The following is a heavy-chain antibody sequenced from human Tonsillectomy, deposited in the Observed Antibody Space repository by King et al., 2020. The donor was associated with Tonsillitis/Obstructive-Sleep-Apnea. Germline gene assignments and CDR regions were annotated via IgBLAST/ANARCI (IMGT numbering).Heavy chain of an antibody. V-gene: IGHV1-2*06. J-gene: IGHJ4*02. CDR1: GYTFTDYY. CDR3: ARAPGQLRFDY. CDR2: INPNSGGT. D-gene: IGHD4-17*01. Sequence: VQLVESGAEVKKPGASVKVSCKASGYTFTDYYMHWVRQAPGPGLEWMGRINPNSGGTNYAQKFQGRVTMTSDTSISTAYMELSSLRSDDTAVYYCARAPGQLRFDYWGQGTLVTVSS.